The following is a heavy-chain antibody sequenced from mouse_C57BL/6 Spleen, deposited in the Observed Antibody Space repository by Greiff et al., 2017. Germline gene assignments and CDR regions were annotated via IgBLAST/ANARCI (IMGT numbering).Heavy chain of an antibody. CDR1: GYTFTDYY. CDR2: INPNNGGT. J-gene: IGHJ3*01. CDR3: AREGRGNDPAWFAY. V-gene: IGHV1-26*01. D-gene: IGHD2-3*01. Sequence: EVQLQQSGPELVKPGASVKISCKASGYTFTDYYMNWVKQSHGKSLEWIGDINPNNGGTSYNQKFKGKATLTVDKSSSTAYMELRSLTSEDSAVYYCAREGRGNDPAWFAYWGQGTLVTVSA.